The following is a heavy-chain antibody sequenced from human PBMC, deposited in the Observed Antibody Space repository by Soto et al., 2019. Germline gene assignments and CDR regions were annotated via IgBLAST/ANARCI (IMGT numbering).Heavy chain of an antibody. CDR1: GFTLSGSA. CDR2: IRSKTHNYAT. Sequence: GGSLRLSCVVSGFTLSGSAMNWVRQASGGGLEWLGQIRSKTHNYATTYAASVKGRFTISGDEAKNTAYLHMNSLKIEDTAVYYCAMNYIRYSYWQTGFDPWGQGTPVTVSS. J-gene: IGHJ5*02. V-gene: IGHV3-73*01. CDR3: AMNYIRYSYWQTGFDP. D-gene: IGHD3-9*01.